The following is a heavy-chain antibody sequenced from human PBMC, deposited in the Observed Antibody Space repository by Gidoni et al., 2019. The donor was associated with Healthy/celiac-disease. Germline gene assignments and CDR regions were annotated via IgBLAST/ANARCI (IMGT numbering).Heavy chain of an antibody. Sequence: HVPLQQWGAGLLKPSETLSLTCAVYGGSFSGYYWSWIRQPPGKGLEWIGEINHSGSTNYNPSLKSRVTISVDTSKNQFSLKLSSVTAADTAVYYCAIGMKAGATVYWGQGTLVTVSS. D-gene: IGHD1-26*01. CDR2: INHSGST. J-gene: IGHJ4*02. CDR1: GGSFSGYY. V-gene: IGHV4-34*01. CDR3: AIGMKAGATVY.